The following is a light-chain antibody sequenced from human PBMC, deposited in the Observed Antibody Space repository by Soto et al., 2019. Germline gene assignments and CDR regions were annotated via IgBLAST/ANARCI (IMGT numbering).Light chain of an antibody. CDR1: QGISNY. J-gene: IGKJ1*01. CDR3: QKYNTAPWT. Sequence: DIQMTQSPSSLSASVGDRVTITCRASQGISNYLAWYQQKPGKVPKFLIYNESTLQSGVPSRLXGXXXXXXXXLTISSLQPEDVATYYCQKYNTAPWTFGQGTKVEIK. V-gene: IGKV1-27*01. CDR2: NES.